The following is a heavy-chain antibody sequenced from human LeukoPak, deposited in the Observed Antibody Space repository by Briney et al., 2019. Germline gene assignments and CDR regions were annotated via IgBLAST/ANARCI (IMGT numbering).Heavy chain of an antibody. D-gene: IGHD2-15*01. V-gene: IGHV3-23*01. CDR2: ISNSGGDT. J-gene: IGHJ1*01. Sequence: PGGSLRLSCAASGFTFSSYDMSWVRQAPGKGLEWVAAISNSGGDTFYSDSGKGRFTIARDNSKNTLYLQMNSLRVDDTAVYYCAQQLGYCSGGTCYFTYWGQGTLVTVSS. CDR1: GFTFSSYD. CDR3: AQQLGYCSGGTCYFTY.